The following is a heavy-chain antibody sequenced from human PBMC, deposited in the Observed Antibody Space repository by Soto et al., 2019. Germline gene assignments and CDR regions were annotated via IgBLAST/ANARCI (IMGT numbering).Heavy chain of an antibody. Sequence: EVQLVESGGGLVQPGGSLRLSCAASGFTVSSNYMSWVRQAPGKGLEWVSVIYSGGSTYYADSVKGRFTISRDNSKNTLYLQMNSLRAEDTAVYYCARGATPLINWGWSPPGYYFDYWGQGTLVTVSS. V-gene: IGHV3-66*01. CDR1: GFTVSSNY. CDR3: ARGATPLINWGWSPPGYYFDY. CDR2: IYSGGST. D-gene: IGHD7-27*01. J-gene: IGHJ4*02.